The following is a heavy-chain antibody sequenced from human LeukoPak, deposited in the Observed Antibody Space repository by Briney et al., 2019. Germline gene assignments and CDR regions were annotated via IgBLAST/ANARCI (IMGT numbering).Heavy chain of an antibody. CDR1: GFTFSSYS. V-gene: IGHV3-21*01. D-gene: IGHD6-13*01. Sequence: GGSLRLSCAASGFTFSSYSMNWVRQAPGKGLEWVSSISSSSTMHYADSVKGRLTISRDNAKNSLYLQINSLRAEDTAVYYCVRGDSRDYWGQGTLVTVSS. J-gene: IGHJ4*02. CDR2: ISSSSTM. CDR3: VRGDSRDY.